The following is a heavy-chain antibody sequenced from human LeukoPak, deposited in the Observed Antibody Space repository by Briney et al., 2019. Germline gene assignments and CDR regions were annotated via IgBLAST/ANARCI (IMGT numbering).Heavy chain of an antibody. D-gene: IGHD5-12*01. Sequence: TLSLTCTVSGGSISSGGYYWSWIRQHPGKGLEWIGYIYYSGSTYYNPSLKSRVTISVDTSKNQFSLKLSSVTAADTAVYYCARMSSSYDFDGVYFDYWGQGTLVTVSS. CDR3: ARMSSSYDFDGVYFDY. V-gene: IGHV4-31*03. CDR2: IYYSGST. J-gene: IGHJ4*02. CDR1: GGSISSGGYY.